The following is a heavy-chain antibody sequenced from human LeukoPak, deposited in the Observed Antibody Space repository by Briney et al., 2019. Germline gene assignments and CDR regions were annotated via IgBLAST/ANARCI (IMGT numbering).Heavy chain of an antibody. V-gene: IGHV1-3*01. CDR1: GYTFTSYA. CDR2: INAGNGNT. J-gene: IGHJ4*02. D-gene: IGHD6-19*01. CDR3: AGVCSPYSSGWYYFDY. Sequence: ASVKVSCKASGYTFTSYAMHWVRQAPGQRLEWMGWINAGNGNTKYSQKFQGRVTITRDTSASTAYMELSSLRSEDTAVYYCAGVCSPYSSGWYYFDYWGQGTLVTVSS.